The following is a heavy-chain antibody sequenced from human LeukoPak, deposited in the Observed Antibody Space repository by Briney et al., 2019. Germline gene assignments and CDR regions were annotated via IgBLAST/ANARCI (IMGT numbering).Heavy chain of an antibody. CDR2: IYDSGST. CDR3: ARGDDFWRQAYFDY. CDR1: GDSFSPGPYY. Sequence: PSETLSLTCSVSGDSFSPGPYYWAWIRQPPGKGLEWIGYIYDSGSTNYNPSLKSRVTISLDTSKNQFSLKLSSVTAADTAVYYCARGDDFWRQAYFDYWGQGTLVTVSS. V-gene: IGHV4-61*01. J-gene: IGHJ4*02. D-gene: IGHD3-3*01.